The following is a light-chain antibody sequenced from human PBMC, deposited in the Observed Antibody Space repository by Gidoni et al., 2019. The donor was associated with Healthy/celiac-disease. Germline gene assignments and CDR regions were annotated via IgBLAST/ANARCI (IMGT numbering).Light chain of an antibody. J-gene: IGKJ4*01. CDR3: RQSYSTPQVT. V-gene: IGKV1-39*01. Sequence: IQMTESPSSLSASVGDRVTITCRASQSISSYLYWYQQKPGKAPKLLIYAASSLQSAVPSRFSGSGSGTDVTLTISSLQPEDFATYYCRQSYSTPQVTFGGGTKVEIK. CDR1: QSISSY. CDR2: AAS.